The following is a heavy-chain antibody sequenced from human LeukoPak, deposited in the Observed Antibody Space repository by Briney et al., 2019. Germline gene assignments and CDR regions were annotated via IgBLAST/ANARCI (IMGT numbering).Heavy chain of an antibody. Sequence: SETLSLTCTVSGGSISSGDYYWSWIRQPPGKGLEWIGEINHSGSANYNPSLKSRVTISVDTSKNQFSLKLSSVTAADTAVYYCARWTTPRKRYFDLWGRGTLVTVSS. V-gene: IGHV4-39*07. CDR1: GGSISSGDYY. J-gene: IGHJ2*01. D-gene: IGHD4-11*01. CDR2: INHSGSA. CDR3: ARWTTPRKRYFDL.